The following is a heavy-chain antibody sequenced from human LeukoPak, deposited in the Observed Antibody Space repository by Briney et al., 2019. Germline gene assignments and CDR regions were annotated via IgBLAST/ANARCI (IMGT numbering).Heavy chain of an antibody. CDR3: ARPNITSYYDSRGYDAFDV. J-gene: IGHJ3*01. Sequence: GESLKISCKGSGYSFNAYWIAWVRQMPGKGLEWMGIIYPDDSDTRYSPSFQGQVTISADKSVRTAYLQWSSLKASDTAMYYCARPNITSYYDSRGYDAFDVWGQGTMVTVSS. V-gene: IGHV5-51*01. CDR1: GYSFNAYW. CDR2: IYPDDSDT. D-gene: IGHD3-22*01.